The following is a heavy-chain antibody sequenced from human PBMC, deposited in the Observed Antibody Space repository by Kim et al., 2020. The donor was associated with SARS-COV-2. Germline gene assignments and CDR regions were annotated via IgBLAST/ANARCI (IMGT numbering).Heavy chain of an antibody. CDR1: GGSISSSSYY. J-gene: IGHJ6*02. CDR3: ARHVGMWQTDV. CDR2: IYYSGST. Sequence: SETLSLTCTVSGGSISSSSYYWGWIRQPPGKGLEWIGSIYYSGSTYYNPSLKSRVTISVDTSKNQFSLKLSSVTAADTAVYYCARHVGMWQTDVWGQGTTVTVSS. D-gene: IGHD2-21*01. V-gene: IGHV4-39*01.